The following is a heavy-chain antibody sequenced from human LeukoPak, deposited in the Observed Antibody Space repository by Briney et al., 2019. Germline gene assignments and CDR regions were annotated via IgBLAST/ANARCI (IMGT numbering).Heavy chain of an antibody. CDR1: GGSISSSSYY. V-gene: IGHV4-39*01. CDR3: ARRGGSGRAFGI. J-gene: IGHJ3*02. Sequence: SETLSLTCTVSGGSISSSSYYWGWIRQPPGKGLEWIGDISYSGSTYYSPSLKSRVTTPVDTSKNQFSLKLNSVTATDTAVYYCARRGGSGRAFGIWGQGTMVTVSS. D-gene: IGHD1-26*01. CDR2: ISYSGST.